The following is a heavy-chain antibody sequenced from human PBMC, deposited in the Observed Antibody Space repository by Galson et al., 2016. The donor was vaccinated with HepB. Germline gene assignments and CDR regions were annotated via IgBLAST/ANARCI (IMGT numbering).Heavy chain of an antibody. CDR2: IDWDDDR. J-gene: IGHJ4*02. CDR1: GFSLSPSGMC. D-gene: IGHD6-6*01. Sequence: PALVKPTQTLTLTCTFSGFSLSPSGMCVSWIRQPPGKALEWLALIDWDDDRYYNTSLKTRLTISKDTSKNQVVLTMTNMDPVDTATYYCARGSDSSSSYFDYWGQGTLVTVSS. V-gene: IGHV2-70*01. CDR3: ARGSDSSSSYFDY.